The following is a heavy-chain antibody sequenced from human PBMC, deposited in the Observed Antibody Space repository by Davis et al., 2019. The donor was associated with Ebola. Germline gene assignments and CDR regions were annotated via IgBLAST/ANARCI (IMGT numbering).Heavy chain of an antibody. D-gene: IGHD6-13*01. Sequence: SETLSLTCTVSGGSISSYYWSWIRQPPGKGMEWNGVSNHSGSTNYNPSLKSRVTISVDTSKNQFSLKLSSVTAADTAVYYCARVRGIAAAGRRGERRFDYWGQGTLVTGSS. CDR1: GGSISSYY. CDR3: ARVRGIAAAGRRGERRFDY. V-gene: IGHV4-34*01. CDR2: SNHSGST. J-gene: IGHJ4*02.